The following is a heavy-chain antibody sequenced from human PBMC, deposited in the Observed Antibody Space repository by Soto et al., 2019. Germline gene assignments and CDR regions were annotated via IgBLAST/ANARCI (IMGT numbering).Heavy chain of an antibody. Sequence: GGSLRLSCAASGFTFSSYAMHWVRQAPGKGLEWVAVISYDGSNKYYADSVKGRFTISRDNSKNTLYLQMNSLRAEDTAVYYCASVSYYDSRGYSRRLTNATFDHWGQGILVTVS. V-gene: IGHV3-30-3*01. CDR1: GFTFSSYA. CDR2: ISYDGSNK. CDR3: ASVSYYDSRGYSRRLTNATFDH. J-gene: IGHJ4*02. D-gene: IGHD3-22*01.